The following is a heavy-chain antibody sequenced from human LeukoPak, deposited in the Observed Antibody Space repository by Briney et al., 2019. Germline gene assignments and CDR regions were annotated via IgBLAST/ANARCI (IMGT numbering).Heavy chain of an antibody. D-gene: IGHD1-26*01. V-gene: IGHV1-46*01. J-gene: IGHJ4*02. Sequence: ASVKVSCKASGYTFTSYYMHWVRQAPGQGLEWMGMINPSGGSTSYAQKFQGRVTITRDTSASTAYMELSSLRSEDMAVYYCARDIGPGYFDYWGQGTLVTVSS. CDR1: GYTFTSYY. CDR2: INPSGGST. CDR3: ARDIGPGYFDY.